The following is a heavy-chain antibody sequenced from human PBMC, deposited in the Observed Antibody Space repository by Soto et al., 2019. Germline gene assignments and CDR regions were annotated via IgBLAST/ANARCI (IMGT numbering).Heavy chain of an antibody. V-gene: IGHV1-2*02. CDR2: INPNSGGT. CDR1: GYTFTGYY. J-gene: IGHJ3*02. CDR3: ARERSTVVTPCCAAFDI. Sequence: ASVKVSCKASGYTFTGYYMHWVRQAPGQGLEWMGWINPNSGGTNYAQKFQGRVTMTRDTSISTAYMELSRLRSDEKAVYYCARERSTVVTPCCAAFDIRGQGTIVAVSS. D-gene: IGHD4-17*01.